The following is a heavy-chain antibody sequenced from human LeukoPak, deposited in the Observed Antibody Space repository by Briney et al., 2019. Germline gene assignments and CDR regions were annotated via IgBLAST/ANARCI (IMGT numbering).Heavy chain of an antibody. CDR3: AGTDGYYYDSSGYEGIFDY. V-gene: IGHV3-23*01. CDR1: GITFSSYA. Sequence: GGSLRLSCAASGITFSSYAMTWVRQAPGKGLEWVASIRNNGATTDYADSVKGRFSISRDNSKNTLYLQMNSLRAEDTAVYYCAGTDGYYYDSSGYEGIFDYWGQGTLVTVSS. CDR2: IRNNGATT. D-gene: IGHD3-22*01. J-gene: IGHJ4*02.